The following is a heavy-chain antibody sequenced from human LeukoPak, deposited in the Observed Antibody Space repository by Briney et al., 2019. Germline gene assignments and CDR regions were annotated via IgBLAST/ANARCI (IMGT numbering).Heavy chain of an antibody. J-gene: IGHJ4*02. V-gene: IGHV3-23*01. D-gene: IGHD3-22*01. CDR2: ISGSGGST. Sequence: GGSLRLSCTASGFTFINYSMNWVRQAPGKGLEWVSAISGSGGSTYYADSVKGRFTISRDNSKNTLYLQMNSLRAEDTAVYYCAKVGLAMIVVGPVDYWGQGTLVTVSS. CDR1: GFTFINYS. CDR3: AKVGLAMIVVGPVDY.